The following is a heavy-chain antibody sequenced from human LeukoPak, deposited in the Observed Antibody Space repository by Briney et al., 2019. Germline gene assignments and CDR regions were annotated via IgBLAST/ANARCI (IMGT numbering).Heavy chain of an antibody. Sequence: GGSLRLSCAASGFTFNSYTMNWVRQAPGKGLEWVSSIRSSSSYIYYADSVKGRFTISRDNAKNSLYLQMDSLRGEDTAVYYCAREVYSSSWHDYWGQGTLVTVSS. D-gene: IGHD6-13*01. J-gene: IGHJ4*02. CDR3: AREVYSSSWHDY. V-gene: IGHV3-21*01. CDR1: GFTFNSYT. CDR2: IRSSSSYI.